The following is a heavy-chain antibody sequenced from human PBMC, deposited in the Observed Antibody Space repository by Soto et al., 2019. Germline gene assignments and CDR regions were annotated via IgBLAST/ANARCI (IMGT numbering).Heavy chain of an antibody. J-gene: IGHJ5*02. CDR3: AREGLYNWNYLVWFDP. Sequence: SETLSLTCTVSGGSISSSSYYWGWIRQPPGKGLEWIGSIYYSGSTYYNPSLKGRVTISVDTSENQFSLKLSSVTAADTAVYYCAREGLYNWNYLVWFDPWGQGTLVTVSS. V-gene: IGHV4-39*02. CDR1: GGSISSSSYY. CDR2: IYYSGST. D-gene: IGHD1-7*01.